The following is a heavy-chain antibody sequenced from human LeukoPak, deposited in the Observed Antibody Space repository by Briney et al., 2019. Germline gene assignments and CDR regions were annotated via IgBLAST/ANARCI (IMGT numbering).Heavy chain of an antibody. V-gene: IGHV1-2*02. J-gene: IGHJ5*02. CDR2: FNPNSGGT. CDR3: ARDPVSIAAAGKGFDP. Sequence: ASVKVSCMASGYTFTGYYMHWVRQAPGQGLEWMGWFNPNSGGTNYAKKFQARVTMARETSITSAHQELRRLRSDDTAVYYCARDPVSIAAAGKGFDPWGQGTLVTVSS. CDR1: GYTFTGYY. D-gene: IGHD6-13*01.